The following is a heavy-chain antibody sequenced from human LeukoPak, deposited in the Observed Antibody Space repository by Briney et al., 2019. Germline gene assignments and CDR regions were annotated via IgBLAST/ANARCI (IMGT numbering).Heavy chain of an antibody. D-gene: IGHD4-17*01. J-gene: IGHJ4*02. CDR2: ISYDGSNK. Sequence: GGSLRLSCAASGFTFSSYAMYWVRQAPGKGLEWVAVISYDGSNKYYADSVKGRFTISRDNSKDTLYLQMNSLRAEDTAVYYCARGDYGEPFDYWGQGTLVTVSS. V-gene: IGHV3-30*04. CDR1: GFTFSSYA. CDR3: ARGDYGEPFDY.